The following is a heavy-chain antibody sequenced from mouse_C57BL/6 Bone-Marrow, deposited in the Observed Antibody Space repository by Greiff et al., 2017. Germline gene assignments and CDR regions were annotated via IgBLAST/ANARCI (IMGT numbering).Heavy chain of an antibody. Sequence: VQLQQSGAELVRPGASVKLSCTASGFNIKDDYMHWVKQRPEQGLEWIGWIDPENGDTEYASKFQGKATITADTSSNTAYLQLSSLTSEDTAVYYGTTYDYASYYFDYWGQGTTLPVSS. J-gene: IGHJ2*01. D-gene: IGHD1-1*01. CDR3: TTYDYASYYFDY. CDR2: IDPENGDT. CDR1: GFNIKDDY. V-gene: IGHV14-4*01.